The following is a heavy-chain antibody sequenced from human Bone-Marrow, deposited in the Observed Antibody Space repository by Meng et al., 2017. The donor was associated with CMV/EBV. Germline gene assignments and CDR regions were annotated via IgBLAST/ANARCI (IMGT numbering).Heavy chain of an antibody. CDR1: GFTFSSYS. CDR2: ISSSSSTI. D-gene: IGHD3-3*01. J-gene: IGHJ3*02. Sequence: GGSLRLSCAASGFTFSSYSMNWVRQAPGKGLEWVSYISSSSSTIYYADSVKGRFTISRDNAKNSLYLQMNSLRAEDTAVYYCAKILFGYDFWSGYQNSNDAFDIWGQGTMVTVSS. CDR3: AKILFGYDFWSGYQNSNDAFDI. V-gene: IGHV3-48*04.